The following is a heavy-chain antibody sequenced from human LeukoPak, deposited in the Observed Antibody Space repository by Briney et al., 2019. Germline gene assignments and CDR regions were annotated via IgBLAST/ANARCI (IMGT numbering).Heavy chain of an antibody. CDR3: AKSRVVDRRGYFDY. CDR1: GFTFNIYP. D-gene: IGHD2-15*01. CDR2: IGTGGDT. J-gene: IGHJ4*02. Sequence: GGSLRLSCVTSGFTFNIYPMTWVRQSPEKGLEWVSTIGTGGDTYYADSVKGRFTISRDDSKNTLYLQMHSLGAEDTAVYYCAKSRVVDRRGYFDYWGQGTLVTVSS. V-gene: IGHV3-23*01.